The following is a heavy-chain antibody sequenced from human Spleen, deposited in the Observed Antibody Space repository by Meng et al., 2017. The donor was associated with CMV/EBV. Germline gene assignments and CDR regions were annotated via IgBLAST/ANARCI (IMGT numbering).Heavy chain of an antibody. CDR3: ARDSVFGVVTAFDI. Sequence: ASVKVSCKASGYPFTGYYIHWVRQAPGQGLEWMGWIDPHSGGTNYAQKFQGRVTMTRDTSISTAYMELSRLRSDDTAVYYCARDSVFGVVTAFDIWGQGTMVTVSS. CDR2: IDPHSGGT. V-gene: IGHV1-2*02. J-gene: IGHJ3*02. CDR1: GYPFTGYY. D-gene: IGHD3-3*01.